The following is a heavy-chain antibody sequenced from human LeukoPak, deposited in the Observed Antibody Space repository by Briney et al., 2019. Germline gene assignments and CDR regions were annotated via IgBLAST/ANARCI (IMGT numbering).Heavy chain of an antibody. CDR3: ARLLRYFAFDI. V-gene: IGHV4-61*02. Sequence: SETLSLTCTVSGGSISSGSYYWSWIRQPAGKGLEWIGRIYTSGSTNYNPSLKSRVTISVDKSKNQFSLKLSSVTAADTAVYYCARLLRYFAFDIWGQGTMVTVSS. D-gene: IGHD3-9*01. J-gene: IGHJ3*02. CDR2: IYTSGST. CDR1: GGSISSGSYY.